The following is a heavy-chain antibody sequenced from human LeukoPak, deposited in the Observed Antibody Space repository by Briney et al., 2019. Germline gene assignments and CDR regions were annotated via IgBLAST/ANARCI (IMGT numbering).Heavy chain of an antibody. CDR2: ISGSGGST. CDR3: ARDRRESTKPNDAFDI. J-gene: IGHJ3*02. CDR1: GFTFSSYA. D-gene: IGHD1-1*01. V-gene: IGHV3-23*01. Sequence: GGSLRLSCVASGFTFSSYAMSWVRQAPGKGLEWVSAISGSGGSTYYADSVKGRFTISRDNSKNTLYLQMNSLRAEDTAVYYCARDRRESTKPNDAFDIWGQGTMVTVSS.